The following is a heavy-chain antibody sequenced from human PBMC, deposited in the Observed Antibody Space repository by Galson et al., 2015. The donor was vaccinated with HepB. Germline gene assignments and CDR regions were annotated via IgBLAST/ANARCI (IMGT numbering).Heavy chain of an antibody. D-gene: IGHD4-23*01. J-gene: IGHJ3*02. Sequence: SLRLSCAASGFTFSYHGMHWVRQAPGKRLEWVAVIWYDGNKKYYGNSVKGRFTISRDNSKNTMYLQMNSLRAEDTAVYYCARALIPRDLTVVSPHDAFDIWGQGTMVAVSS. CDR1: GFTFSYHG. CDR2: IWYDGNKK. V-gene: IGHV3-33*08. CDR3: ARALIPRDLTVVSPHDAFDI.